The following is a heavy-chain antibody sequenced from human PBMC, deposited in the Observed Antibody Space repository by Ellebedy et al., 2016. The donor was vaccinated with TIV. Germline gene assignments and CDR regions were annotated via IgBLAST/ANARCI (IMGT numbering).Heavy chain of an antibody. J-gene: IGHJ4*02. CDR1: GFTFSSYS. CDR3: ARDRGYDILTGYYTFVAFDY. V-gene: IGHV3-48*02. CDR2: ISSSSSII. D-gene: IGHD3-9*01. Sequence: PGGSLRLSCAASGFTFSSYSLNWVRQAPGKGLEWLSYISSSSSIIYYADSVKGRFTISRDNAKNSLYLQMNSLRDEDTAVYYCARDRGYDILTGYYTFVAFDYWGQGTLVTVSS.